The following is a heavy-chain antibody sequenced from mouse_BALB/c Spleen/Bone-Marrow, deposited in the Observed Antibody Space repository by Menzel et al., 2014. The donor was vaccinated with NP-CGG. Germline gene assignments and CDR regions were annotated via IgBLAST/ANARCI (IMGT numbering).Heavy chain of an antibody. CDR1: GFNIKDTY. J-gene: IGHJ4*01. D-gene: IGHD2-1*01. CDR2: IDPANGNT. CDR3: ARLGNYGPSYAMDY. Sequence: VQLQQSGAELVKPGASVKLSCTASGFNIKDTYMHWVKQRPEQGLEWIGRIDPANGNTKYDPKFQGKATITADTYSNTAYLQLSSLTSEDTAVYYCARLGNYGPSYAMDYWGQGTSVTVSS. V-gene: IGHV14-3*02.